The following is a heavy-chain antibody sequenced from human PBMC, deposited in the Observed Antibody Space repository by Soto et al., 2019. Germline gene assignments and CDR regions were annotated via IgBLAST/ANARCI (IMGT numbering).Heavy chain of an antibody. CDR3: ARDLYDDFWSGYISYYFDY. CDR1: GFTFSSYW. V-gene: IGHV3-7*05. J-gene: IGHJ4*02. Sequence: GGSLRLSCAASGFTFSSYWMSWVRQAPGKGLEWVANIKQDGSEKYYVDSVKGRFTISRDNAKNSLYLQMNSLRAEDTAVYYCARDLYDDFWSGYISYYFDYWGQGTLVTVSS. CDR2: IKQDGSEK. D-gene: IGHD3-3*01.